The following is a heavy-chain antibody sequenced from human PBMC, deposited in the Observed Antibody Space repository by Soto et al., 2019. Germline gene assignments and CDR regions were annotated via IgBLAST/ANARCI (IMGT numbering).Heavy chain of an antibody. V-gene: IGHV4-59*01. Sequence: PSETLSLTCTVSGGSISSYYWSWIRQPPGKGLEWIGYIYYSGSTNYNPSLKSRVTISVDTSKNQFSLQLSSVTAADTAVYYCARVDSSSWYAVLPSYYYYGMDVWRQGTTVTVS. CDR2: IYYSGST. CDR3: ARVDSSSWYAVLPSYYYYGMDV. D-gene: IGHD6-13*01. J-gene: IGHJ6*02. CDR1: GGSISSYY.